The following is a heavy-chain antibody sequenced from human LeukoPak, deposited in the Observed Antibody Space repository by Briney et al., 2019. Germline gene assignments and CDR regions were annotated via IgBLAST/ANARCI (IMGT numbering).Heavy chain of an antibody. V-gene: IGHV3-21*01. J-gene: IGHJ4*02. CDR1: GFTFSSYS. D-gene: IGHD3-3*01. CDR2: ISSSSSYI. Sequence: PGGSLRLSCAASGFTFSSYSMNWVRQAPGKGLEWVSSISSSSSYIYYADSVKGRFTISRDNAKNSLYLQMNSLRAEDTAVYYCARGENDFWSGYYTPYWGQGTLVTVSS. CDR3: ARGENDFWSGYYTPY.